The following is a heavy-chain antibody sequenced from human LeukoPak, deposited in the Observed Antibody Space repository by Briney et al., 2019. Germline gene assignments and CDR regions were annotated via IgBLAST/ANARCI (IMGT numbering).Heavy chain of an antibody. CDR2: IIPILGKA. Sequence: SVKVSCKASGGTFSSYAISWVRQAPGQGLEWMGRIIPILGKANYAQKFQGRVTITADKSTSTAYMELSSLRSEDTAVYYCARDVSSLGGTMVRGVIGGWFDPLGQGTLVTVSS. J-gene: IGHJ5*02. V-gene: IGHV1-69*04. D-gene: IGHD3-10*01. CDR3: ARDVSSLGGTMVRGVIGGWFDP. CDR1: GGTFSSYA.